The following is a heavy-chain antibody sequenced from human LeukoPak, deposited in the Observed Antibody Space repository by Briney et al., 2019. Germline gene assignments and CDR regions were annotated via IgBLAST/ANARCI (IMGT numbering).Heavy chain of an antibody. Sequence: ASVKVSCKVSGYTLTELSMHWVRQAPGKGLEWMGGFDPEDGETIYAQKFQGRVTMTEDTSTDTAYMELSSLRSEDTAVYYCARGGGLSPRCDPWGQGTLVTASS. CDR3: ARGGGLSPRCDP. J-gene: IGHJ5*02. V-gene: IGHV1-24*01. CDR2: FDPEDGET. CDR1: GYTLTELS. D-gene: IGHD4-23*01.